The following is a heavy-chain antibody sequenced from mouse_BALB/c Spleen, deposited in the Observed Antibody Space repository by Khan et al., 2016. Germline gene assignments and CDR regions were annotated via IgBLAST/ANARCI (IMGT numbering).Heavy chain of an antibody. D-gene: IGHD1-1*01. CDR1: GYTFTSYW. Sequence: QVQLQQSGAELAKPGASVKMSCKASGYTFTSYWMHWVKQRPGQGLEWIGYINPSTGYTEYNQKFKDKATLTADKSSSTAYMQLSSLTSEDSAVYYCASSTVVADAMDYWGQGTSVTVSS. CDR3: ASSTVVADAMDY. CDR2: INPSTGYT. J-gene: IGHJ4*01. V-gene: IGHV1-7*01.